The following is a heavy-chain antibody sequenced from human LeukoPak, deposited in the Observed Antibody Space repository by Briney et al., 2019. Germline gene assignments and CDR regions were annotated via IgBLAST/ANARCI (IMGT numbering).Heavy chain of an antibody. CDR2: ISWDGGSK. V-gene: IGHV3-43*01. J-gene: IGHJ4*02. CDR1: GFMFEDYS. Sequence: PGGSLRLSCAASGFMFEDYSMHWVRQAPGKGLEWVSVISWDGGSKYYADSVKGRFTISRDNSKNTLYLHVNSLRPEDTAVYYCAKDRPYGGIDYWGQGTLVTVSS. CDR3: AKDRPYGGIDY. D-gene: IGHD4-23*01.